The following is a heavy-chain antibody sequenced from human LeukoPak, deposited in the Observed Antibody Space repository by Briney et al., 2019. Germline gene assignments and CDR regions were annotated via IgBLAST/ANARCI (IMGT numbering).Heavy chain of an antibody. CDR2: INHSGST. CDR1: GWSFSGYY. D-gene: IGHD5-18*01. CDR3: ARASSIGYSYGKDFDY. Sequence: SETLSLTCAVYGWSFSGYYWSWIRQPPGKGLEWIGEINHSGSTNYNPSLKSRVTISVDTSKNQFSLKLSSVTAADTAVYYCARASSIGYSYGKDFDYWGQGTLVTVSS. J-gene: IGHJ4*02. V-gene: IGHV4-34*01.